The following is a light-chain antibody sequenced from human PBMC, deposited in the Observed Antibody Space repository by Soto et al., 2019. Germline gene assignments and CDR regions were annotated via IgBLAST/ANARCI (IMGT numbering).Light chain of an antibody. J-gene: IGKJ2*01. CDR1: QHISSW. CDR3: QQANSSPYT. Sequence: DIPMTQSPSSMSASVGDRVIITCRASQHISSWLAWYQQKPGRAPNLLIYSASSLQSGVPSRFSGSGSGTDFTLTISSLQPEDFASYYCQQANSSPYTFGQGTKLEI. V-gene: IGKV1-12*01. CDR2: SAS.